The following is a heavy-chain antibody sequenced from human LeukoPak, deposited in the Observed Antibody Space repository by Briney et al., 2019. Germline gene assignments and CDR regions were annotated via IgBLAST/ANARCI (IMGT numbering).Heavy chain of an antibody. J-gene: IGHJ4*02. CDR2: IYTSGST. Sequence: PSETLSLTCTVSGGSISSGSYYWSWIRQPAGKGLGWIGRIYTSGSTNYNPSLKSRVTISVTTSKNQFSLKLSSVTAADTAVYYCARVVYDSTSGGFDYWGQGTLVTVSS. CDR1: GGSISSGSYY. V-gene: IGHV4-61*02. D-gene: IGHD3-22*01. CDR3: ARVVYDSTSGGFDY.